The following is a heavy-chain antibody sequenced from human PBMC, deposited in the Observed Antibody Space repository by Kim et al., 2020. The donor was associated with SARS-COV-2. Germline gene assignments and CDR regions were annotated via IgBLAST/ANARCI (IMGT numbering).Heavy chain of an antibody. Sequence: YYADSVKGRFTSSRDISKNTLYLKMNSLRAEDTAVYHCARESAVAGLIDYWGQGTLVTVSS. CDR3: ARESAVAGLIDY. J-gene: IGHJ4*02. V-gene: IGHV3-53*01. D-gene: IGHD6-19*01.